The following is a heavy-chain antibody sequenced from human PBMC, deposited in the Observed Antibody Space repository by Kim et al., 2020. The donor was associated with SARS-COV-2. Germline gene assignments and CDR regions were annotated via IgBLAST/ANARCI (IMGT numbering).Heavy chain of an antibody. V-gene: IGHV1-69*13. Sequence: SVKVSCKASGGTFSSYAISGVRQAPGQGLEWMGGIIPIFGTANYAQKLHGRVTITADESTSTAYMELSSLRSEDTAVYYCARCSSSGWYSTRDYYYGMDVWGQGTTVTVSS. CDR2: IIPIFGTA. CDR1: GGTFSSYA. J-gene: IGHJ6*02. D-gene: IGHD6-19*01. CDR3: ARCSSSGWYSTRDYYYGMDV.